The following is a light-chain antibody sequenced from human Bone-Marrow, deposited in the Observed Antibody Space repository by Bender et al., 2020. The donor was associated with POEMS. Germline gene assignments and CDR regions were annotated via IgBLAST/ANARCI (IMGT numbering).Light chain of an antibody. J-gene: IGLJ3*02. Sequence: QSALTQPASVSGSPGQSISISCTATSRNVGIKNFVSWYQHHPGRVPKVVIYAGSRRPSGVSGRFSGSTSDNTASLTISGLQAEDEGDYYCCSYTNDYIWVFGGGTRLTVL. V-gene: IGLV2-23*01. CDR2: AGS. CDR3: CSYTNDYIWV. CDR1: SRNVGIKNF.